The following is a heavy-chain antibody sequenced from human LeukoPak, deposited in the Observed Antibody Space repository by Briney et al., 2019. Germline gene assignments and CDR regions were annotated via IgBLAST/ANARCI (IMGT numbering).Heavy chain of an antibody. Sequence: SETLSLTCTVSGGSISSGGYYWSRIRQHPGKGLEWIGYIYYSGSTYYNPSLKSRVTISVDTSKNQFSLKLSSVTAADTAVYYCARDGNMVVGYFDLWGRGTLVTVSS. V-gene: IGHV4-31*03. CDR1: GGSISSGGYY. D-gene: IGHD2/OR15-2a*01. CDR2: IYYSGST. J-gene: IGHJ2*01. CDR3: ARDGNMVVGYFDL.